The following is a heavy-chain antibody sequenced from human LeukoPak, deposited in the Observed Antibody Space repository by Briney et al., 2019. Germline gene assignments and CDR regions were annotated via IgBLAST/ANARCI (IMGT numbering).Heavy chain of an antibody. V-gene: IGHV3-33*01. Sequence: GGSLRLSCAAAGFTFNHYGMHWVRQAPGKGLEWVSVIWSDGTNKYYAASVRGRFTISRDDFDKTVYLQMSSLRPDDTGVYYCARDAQRGFDYSNSLQYWGQGTPVTVST. CDR1: GFTFNHYG. CDR3: ARDAQRGFDYSNSLQY. D-gene: IGHD4-11*01. CDR2: IWSDGTNK. J-gene: IGHJ4*02.